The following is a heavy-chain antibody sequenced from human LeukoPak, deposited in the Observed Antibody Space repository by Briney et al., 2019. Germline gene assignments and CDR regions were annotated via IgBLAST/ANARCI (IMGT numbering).Heavy chain of an antibody. CDR3: ARGRRDGYKIRRYYFDY. CDR2: INHSGST. J-gene: IGHJ4*02. D-gene: IGHD5-24*01. CDR1: GGSFSGYY. Sequence: PSETLSLTCAVYGGSFSGYYWSWIRQPPGKGLEWIGEINHSGSTNYNPSLKSRVTISLDTSKNQFSLKLSSVTAADTAVYYCARGRRDGYKIRRYYFDYRGQGTLVTVSS. V-gene: IGHV4-34*01.